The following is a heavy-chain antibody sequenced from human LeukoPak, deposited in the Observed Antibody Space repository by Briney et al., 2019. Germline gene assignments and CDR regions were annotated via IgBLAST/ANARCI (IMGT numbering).Heavy chain of an antibody. CDR2: ISGSGGST. J-gene: IGHJ5*02. D-gene: IGHD6-13*01. CDR3: AKDHRSFHGTTEFDP. V-gene: IGHV3-23*01. CDR1: GFTFSSYA. Sequence: PGRSLRLSCAASGFTFSSYAMSWVRQAPGKGLEWVSTISGSGGSTYYADSVKGRFTISRDNSKNTLYLQMNSLRAEDTAVYYCAKDHRSFHGTTEFDPWGQGTLVTVSS.